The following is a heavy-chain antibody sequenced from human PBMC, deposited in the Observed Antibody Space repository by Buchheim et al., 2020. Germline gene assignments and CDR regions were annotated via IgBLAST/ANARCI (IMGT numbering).Heavy chain of an antibody. CDR1: GGSFSGYY. CDR2: INHSGST. CDR3: ASEIQLLSGEEDDY. Sequence: QVQLQQWGAGLLKPSETLSLTYAVYGGSFSGYYWSWIRQPPGKGLEWIGEINHSGSTNYNPSLKSRVIISVDTSKNQFSLKLSSVTAVDTAVYYCASEIQLLSGEEDDYWGQGTL. V-gene: IGHV4-34*01. J-gene: IGHJ4*02. D-gene: IGHD2-2*01.